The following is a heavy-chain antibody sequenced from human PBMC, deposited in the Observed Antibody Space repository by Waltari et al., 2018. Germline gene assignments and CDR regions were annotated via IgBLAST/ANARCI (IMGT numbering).Heavy chain of an antibody. CDR1: GYTFTSYA. CDR2: SNAGNGKT. V-gene: IGHV1-3*02. Sequence: QVQLVQSGAEVKKPGASVTVSCKASGYTFTSYALHWVRQAPGQRLEWMGWSNAGNGKTKYSPEFQVRVTITRDTSASTAYMELSSLRSEDMAVYYCARRANYYDSSGYYPGAFDIWGQGTMVTVSS. J-gene: IGHJ3*02. CDR3: ARRANYYDSSGYYPGAFDI. D-gene: IGHD3-22*01.